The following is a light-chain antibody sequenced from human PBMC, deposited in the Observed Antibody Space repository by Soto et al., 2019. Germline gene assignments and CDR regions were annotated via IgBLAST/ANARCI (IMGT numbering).Light chain of an antibody. Sequence: DIHVTQSPSSVSASVGDRVTITCRASQAITSWLAWYQQKPGRAPKLLIYSASSLQSGAPSRFTGSGSGTDFTLTITSLQPDDAAVYYCQQTRSFLLTFGGGTKVDIK. V-gene: IGKV1-12*01. CDR2: SAS. CDR3: QQTRSFLLT. J-gene: IGKJ4*01. CDR1: QAITSW.